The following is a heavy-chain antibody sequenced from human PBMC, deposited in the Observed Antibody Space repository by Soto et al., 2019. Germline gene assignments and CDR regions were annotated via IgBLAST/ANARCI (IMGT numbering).Heavy chain of an antibody. V-gene: IGHV4-34*01. CDR2: INHSGST. CDR1: GGSFSGYY. Sequence: SETLSLTCAVYGGSFSGYYWSWIRQPPGKGLEWIGEINHSGSTNYNPSLKSRVTISVDTSKNQFSLKLSSVTAADTAVYYCASCGSGRPSFYYYYYYMDVWGKGTTVTVSS. D-gene: IGHD3-10*01. CDR3: ASCGSGRPSFYYYYYYMDV. J-gene: IGHJ6*03.